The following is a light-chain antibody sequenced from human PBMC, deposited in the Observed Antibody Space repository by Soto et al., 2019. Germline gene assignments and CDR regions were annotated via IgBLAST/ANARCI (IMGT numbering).Light chain of an antibody. CDR1: SSNIGSNS. Sequence: QSVLTQPPSASGTPGQRVTISCSGSSSNIGSNSVNWYQQFPGTAPKLLIYSNNQRPSGVPDRFSGSKSGTSASLAISGLQSEDEADYYWAAWDDSLNGVVFGGGTQLTVL. V-gene: IGLV1-44*01. CDR2: SNN. CDR3: AAWDDSLNGVV. J-gene: IGLJ2*01.